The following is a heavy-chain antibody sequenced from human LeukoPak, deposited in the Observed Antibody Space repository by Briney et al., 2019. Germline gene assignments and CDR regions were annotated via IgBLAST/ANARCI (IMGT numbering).Heavy chain of an antibody. J-gene: IGHJ4*02. Sequence: GESLKISCKGSGDTFTFYWIAWVRQMPGKGLEYMGIIYPDDSETRYSPSFQGLVTISVDKSITTTYLQWRSLKASDTAMYYCARFGDYDILTGYPTWYFDSWGQGTMATVSS. D-gene: IGHD3-9*01. CDR3: ARFGDYDILTGYPTWYFDS. CDR2: IYPDDSET. V-gene: IGHV5-51*01. CDR1: GDTFTFYW.